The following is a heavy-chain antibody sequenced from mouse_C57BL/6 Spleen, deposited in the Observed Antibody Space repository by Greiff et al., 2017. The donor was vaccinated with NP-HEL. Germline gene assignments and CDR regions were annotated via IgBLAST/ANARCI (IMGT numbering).Heavy chain of an antibody. CDR1: GFTFSSYT. CDR2: ISGGGGNT. CDR3: ARIYDGYDY. J-gene: IGHJ2*01. Sequence: DVKLVESGGGLVKPGGSLKLSCAASGFTFSSYTMSWVRQTPEKWLEWVATISGGGGNTYYPDSVKGRFTISRDNAKNTLYLQMSSLRSEDTALYYCARIYDGYDYWGQGTTLTVSS. V-gene: IGHV5-9*01. D-gene: IGHD2-3*01.